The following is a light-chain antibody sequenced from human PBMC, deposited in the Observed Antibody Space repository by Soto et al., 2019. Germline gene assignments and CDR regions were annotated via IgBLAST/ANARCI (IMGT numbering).Light chain of an antibody. Sequence: QPVLTQPPSASGSPGQSVTISCTRASNDIGAYNYVSWYQQYPGKAPKLIIYEVFRRPSGVPDRFSGSKSGNTASLTVSGLQPEDEADYYCRSHAGRETGVFGTGTKVTVL. CDR1: SNDIGAYNY. CDR2: EVF. CDR3: RSHAGRETGV. J-gene: IGLJ1*01. V-gene: IGLV2-8*01.